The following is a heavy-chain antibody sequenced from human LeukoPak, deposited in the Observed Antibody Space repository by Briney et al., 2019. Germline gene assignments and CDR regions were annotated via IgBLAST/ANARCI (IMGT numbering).Heavy chain of an antibody. CDR2: IIPIFGTA. V-gene: IGHV1-69*01. CDR1: GGTFSSYA. J-gene: IGHJ4*02. D-gene: IGHD3-22*01. Sequence: GSSVKVSCKASGGTFSSYAISWVRQAPGQGLEWMGGIIPIFGTANYAQKFQGRVTITADESTSTAYMELSSLRSEDTAVYYCARDPAPNYYDSSGYPTPFDYWGQGTLVTVSS. CDR3: ARDPAPNYYDSSGYPTPFDY.